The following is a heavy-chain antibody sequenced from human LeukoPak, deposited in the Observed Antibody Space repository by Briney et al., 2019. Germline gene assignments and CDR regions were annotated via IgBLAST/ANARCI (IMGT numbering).Heavy chain of an antibody. Sequence: GGSLRLSCAASGFTFSSYSMNWVRQAPGKGLEWVSYISSSGSTIYYADSVKGRFTISRDNAKNSLYLQMNSLRAEDTAVYYCAAEIAARGVYWGQGTLVTVSS. J-gene: IGHJ4*02. CDR2: ISSSGSTI. CDR3: AAEIAARGVY. D-gene: IGHD6-6*01. CDR1: GFTFSSYS. V-gene: IGHV3-48*04.